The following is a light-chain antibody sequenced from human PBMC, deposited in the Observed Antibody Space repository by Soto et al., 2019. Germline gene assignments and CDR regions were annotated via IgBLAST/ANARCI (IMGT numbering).Light chain of an antibody. CDR1: SSDVGGFNY. CDR2: GVT. Sequence: SALAQPASVSGSPGQSLTISCTGTSSDVGGFNYVSWYQQHPGKAPKLMISGVTNRPSGVSNRFSGSKSGNTASLTISGLQAGDEADYYCSSYTSGSTLLVFGTGTKVTVL. V-gene: IGLV2-14*01. CDR3: SSYTSGSTLLV. J-gene: IGLJ1*01.